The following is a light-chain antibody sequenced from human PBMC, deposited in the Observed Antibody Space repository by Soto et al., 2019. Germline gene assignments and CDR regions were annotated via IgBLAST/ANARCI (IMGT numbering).Light chain of an antibody. CDR3: QHYNSYSEA. V-gene: IGKV1-5*03. Sequence: IQLTHSPSSLSASVEDRVTITCRASQGISSYLAWYQQKPGKAPKLLIYKASTLKSGVPSRFSGSGSGTEFTLTISSLQPDDFATYYCQHYNSYSEAFGQGTKVDIK. CDR1: QGISSY. CDR2: KAS. J-gene: IGKJ1*01.